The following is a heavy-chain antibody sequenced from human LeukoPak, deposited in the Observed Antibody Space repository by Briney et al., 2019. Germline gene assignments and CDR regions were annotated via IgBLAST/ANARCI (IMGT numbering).Heavy chain of an antibody. V-gene: IGHV1-69*04. Sequence: SVKVSCKASGGTFSSCAISWVRQAPGQGLEWMGRIIPSLDVANYAQKFQGRVTITAYKSTSTVYMELSSLKSEDTAVYYCVYRSGGSCFASNWFDPWGQGTLVTVSS. J-gene: IGHJ5*02. D-gene: IGHD2-15*01. CDR1: GGTFSSCA. CDR3: VYRSGGSCFASNWFDP. CDR2: IIPSLDVA.